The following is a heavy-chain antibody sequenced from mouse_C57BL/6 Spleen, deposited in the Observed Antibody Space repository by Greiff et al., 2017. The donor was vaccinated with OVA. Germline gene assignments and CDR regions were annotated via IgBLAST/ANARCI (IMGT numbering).Heavy chain of an antibody. V-gene: IGHV1-52*01. CDR3: ARGGYYGSSYDWYFDV. CDR1: GYTFTSYW. Sequence: QVQLQQPGAELVRPGSSVKLSCKASGYTFTSYWMHWVKQRPIQGLEWIGNIDPSDSETHYNQKFKDKATLTVDKSSSTAYMQLSSLTSEDSAVYYCARGGYYGSSYDWYFDVWGTGTTVTVSS. CDR2: IDPSDSET. D-gene: IGHD1-1*01. J-gene: IGHJ1*03.